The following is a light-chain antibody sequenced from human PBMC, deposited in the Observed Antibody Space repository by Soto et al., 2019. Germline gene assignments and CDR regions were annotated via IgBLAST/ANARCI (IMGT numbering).Light chain of an antibody. J-gene: IGKJ1*01. CDR3: QQYGTSPRT. V-gene: IGKV3-20*01. Sequence: EIVLAQSPGTLSLSPGERGTLSCRASQSVSSSYLAWYQQKPGQAPRLLFYGASSRATGTPDRFSGSGSGTDFTLTLNRLEPEDFAAYYCQQYGTSPRTFGQGTKV. CDR2: GAS. CDR1: QSVSSSY.